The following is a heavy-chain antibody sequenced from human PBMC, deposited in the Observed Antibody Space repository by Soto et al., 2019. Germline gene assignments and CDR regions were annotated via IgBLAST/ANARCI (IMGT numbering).Heavy chain of an antibody. CDR3: AKGQPRDCGCNSDAFDI. V-gene: IGHV3-43*02. CDR2: IRGDGSSK. D-gene: IGHD2-21*02. CDR1: GFTFDGYA. J-gene: IGHJ3*02. Sequence: GGSLRLSCAASGFTFDGYAMHWVRQAPGKGLEWVSLIRGDGSSKYYADSVKGRFTISRDNSKNSLYLQMNSLRTEDTALYYCAKGQPRDCGCNSDAFDIWGQGTMVTVSS.